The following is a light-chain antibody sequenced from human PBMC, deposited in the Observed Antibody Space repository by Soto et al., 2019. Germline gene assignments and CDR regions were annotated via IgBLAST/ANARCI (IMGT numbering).Light chain of an antibody. Sequence: EIVLTQSPATLSSFPGDRFTLSCRASQTIGSNLAWYQQKLGQXPRXXIYGASTRATGIPDRFSGSGSGTDLTITIRRLEPDDFEVYYCQQYGSSPRTFGQGTKVDIK. CDR1: QTIGSN. J-gene: IGKJ1*01. V-gene: IGKV3-20*01. CDR3: QQYGSSPRT. CDR2: GAS.